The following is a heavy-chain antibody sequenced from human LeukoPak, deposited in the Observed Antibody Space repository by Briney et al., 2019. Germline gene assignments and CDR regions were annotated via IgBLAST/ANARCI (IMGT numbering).Heavy chain of an antibody. V-gene: IGHV1-2*02. J-gene: IGHJ6*03. CDR2: INPNSGGT. Sequence: ASVKVSCKASGYTFTGYYMHWVRQAPGQGLEWMGWINPNSGGTNYAQKFQGRVTMTRDTSISTAYMELSRLRSDDTAVYYCAREGAFWSGMGPMDVWGKGTTVTVSS. D-gene: IGHD3-3*01. CDR3: AREGAFWSGMGPMDV. CDR1: GYTFTGYY.